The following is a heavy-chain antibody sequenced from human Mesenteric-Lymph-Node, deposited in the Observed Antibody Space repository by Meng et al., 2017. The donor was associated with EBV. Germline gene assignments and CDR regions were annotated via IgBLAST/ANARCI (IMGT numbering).Heavy chain of an antibody. CDR3: ASTILVPGPDS. D-gene: IGHD2-2*01. Sequence: QVQLVQSGTEVKKPGASVKVSCKASGYTFTNYYINWVRQAPGQGLEWMGRIDPNSGDTDYAQKFQARVTMTRDMSIRTAYMELDSLRSDDTAVYYCASTILVPGPDSWGQGTLVTVFS. V-gene: IGHV1-2*06. CDR2: IDPNSGDT. J-gene: IGHJ4*02. CDR1: GYTFTNYY.